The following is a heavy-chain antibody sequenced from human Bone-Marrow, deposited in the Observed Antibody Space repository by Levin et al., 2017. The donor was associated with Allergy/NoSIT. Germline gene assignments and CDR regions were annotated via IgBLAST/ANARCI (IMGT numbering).Heavy chain of an antibody. Sequence: SQTLSLTCAVYGGSFSGYYWSWIRQPPGKGLEWIGEINHSGSTNYNPSLKSRVTISVDTSKNQFSLKLSSVTAADTAVYYCARGRKSVHRIAAFDYWGQGTLVTVSS. CDR2: INHSGST. D-gene: IGHD6-13*01. J-gene: IGHJ4*02. CDR3: ARGRKSVHRIAAFDY. V-gene: IGHV4-34*01. CDR1: GGSFSGYY.